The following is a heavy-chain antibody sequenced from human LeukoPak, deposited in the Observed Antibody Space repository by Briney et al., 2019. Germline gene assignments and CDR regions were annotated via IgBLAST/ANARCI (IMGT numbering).Heavy chain of an antibody. CDR3: ARAYYYDSSGYYA. J-gene: IGHJ4*02. D-gene: IGHD3-22*01. CDR2: IIPIFGTA. V-gene: IGHV1-69*13. Sequence: EASVKVSCKASGYTFRDFGISWVRQAPGQGLEWMGGIIPIFGTANYAQKFQGRVTITADESTSTAYMELSSPRSEDTAVYYCARAYYYDSSGYYAWGQGTLVTVSS. CDR1: GYTFRDFG.